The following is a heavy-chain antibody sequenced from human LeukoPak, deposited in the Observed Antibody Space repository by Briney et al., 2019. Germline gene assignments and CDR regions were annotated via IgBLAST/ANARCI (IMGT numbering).Heavy chain of an antibody. D-gene: IGHD4-17*01. CDR1: GYTLTGYY. V-gene: IGHV1-2*02. CDR3: RTDRYGDYGDYIDY. J-gene: IGHJ4*02. CDR2: INPNSGGT. Sequence: SVNVSCMASGYTLTGYYMHWVRHAPGQGLEWIGWINPNSGGTNYAQKFQGRVTMTRDTSISTAYMELSRLRSDDTAVYYCRTDRYGDYGDYIDYWGQGTLVTVSS.